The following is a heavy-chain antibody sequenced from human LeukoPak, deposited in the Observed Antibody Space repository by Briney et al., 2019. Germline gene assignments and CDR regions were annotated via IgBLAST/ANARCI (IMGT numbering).Heavy chain of an antibody. V-gene: IGHV4-59*08. Sequence: PSETLSLTCTVSGGSLSSYYWSWIRQPPGKGLEWIGYIYYSGSTYYNPSLKSRVTISVDTSKNQFSLKLSSVTAADTAVYYCARVHYGSGSLYYYYYYMNVWGKGTTVTVSS. D-gene: IGHD3-10*01. J-gene: IGHJ6*03. CDR1: GGSLSSYY. CDR2: IYYSGST. CDR3: ARVHYGSGSLYYYYYYMNV.